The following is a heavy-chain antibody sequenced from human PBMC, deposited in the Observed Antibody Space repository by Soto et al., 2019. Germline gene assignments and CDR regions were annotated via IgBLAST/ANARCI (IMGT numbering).Heavy chain of an antibody. Sequence: QVQLVQSGPEVKKPGASVKVSCKASGYTFDNYHINWVRQAPGQGLEWVGWISCYNGNTKHAQKLQGRATLTTDTTTSTGYMKLRNLRADDTAVYSCARNVMQELLYYYYYYIEIGGKGTTVTVSS. CDR3: ARNVMQELLYYYYYYIEI. CDR2: ISCYNGNT. V-gene: IGHV1-18*01. J-gene: IGHJ6*03. CDR1: GYTFDNYH. D-gene: IGHD1-7*01.